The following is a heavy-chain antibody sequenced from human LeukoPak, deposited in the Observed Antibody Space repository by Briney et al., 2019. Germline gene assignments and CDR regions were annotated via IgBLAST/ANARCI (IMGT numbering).Heavy chain of an antibody. D-gene: IGHD6-19*01. CDR2: TYYRSKWYN. Sequence: SRTLSLTCAISGDSVSSNGAAWNWIRRSPSRGLESLGRTYYRSKWYNDYAVSVKSRITINPDTSKNQFSLQLNSVTPEDTAVYYCARDLGSGYSSGWYPDAFDIWGQGTMVTVSS. V-gene: IGHV6-1*01. CDR3: ARDLGSGYSSGWYPDAFDI. CDR1: GDSVSSNGAA. J-gene: IGHJ3*02.